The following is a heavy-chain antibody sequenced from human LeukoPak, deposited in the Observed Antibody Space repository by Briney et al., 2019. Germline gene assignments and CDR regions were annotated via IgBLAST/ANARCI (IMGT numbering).Heavy chain of an antibody. CDR1: GFTFSSYA. V-gene: IGHV3-23*01. Sequence: GGSLRLSCAASGFTFSSYAMSWVRQAPGKGLEWVSAISGSGGSTYYADSVKGRFTISRDDSKNTLYLQMNSLRAEDTAVYYCAKPPYYYDSSGYYGALNDAFDIWGQGTMVTVSS. CDR2: ISGSGGST. D-gene: IGHD3-22*01. CDR3: AKPPYYYDSSGYYGALNDAFDI. J-gene: IGHJ3*02.